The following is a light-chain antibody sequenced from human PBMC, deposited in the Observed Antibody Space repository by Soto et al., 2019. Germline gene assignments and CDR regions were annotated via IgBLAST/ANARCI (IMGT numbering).Light chain of an antibody. J-gene: IGKJ1*01. Sequence: DIQMTQSPSSLSASVGERVTITCRASQSISSYLNWYQQKPGKAPKVLIYAASSLQSGVPSRFSGSGSGTEFTLTISSLQPDDFATYYCQQYNSYSWTFGQGTKVDIK. CDR1: QSISSY. CDR3: QQYNSYSWT. CDR2: AAS. V-gene: IGKV1-39*01.